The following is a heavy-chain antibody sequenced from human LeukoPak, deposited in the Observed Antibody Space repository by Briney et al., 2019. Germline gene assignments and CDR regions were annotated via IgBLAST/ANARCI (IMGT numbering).Heavy chain of an antibody. D-gene: IGHD2-15*01. J-gene: IGHJ5*02. CDR2: IYYSGST. Sequence: PSQTLSLTCAVSGGSISGGGYCWSWIRQPPGKCLEWIGYIYYSGSTYYNPSLKCGVTISVDTSKIQSSLKLISPTTTATAVYYCARAAGRGSVGSCYTGSTQLGFDPWGQGTLVTVSS. V-gene: IGHV4-30-2*01. CDR3: ARAAGRGSVGSCYTGSTQLGFDP. CDR1: GGSISGGGYC.